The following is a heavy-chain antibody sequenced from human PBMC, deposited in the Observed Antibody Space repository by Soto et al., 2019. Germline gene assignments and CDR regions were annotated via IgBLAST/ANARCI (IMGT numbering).Heavy chain of an antibody. J-gene: IGHJ3*02. V-gene: IGHV3-48*02. D-gene: IGHD3-9*01. CDR2: TGTSRKYT. CDR1: GYSLRDYS. Sequence: EVQLVESGGGLVQTGGSLRLSCAASGYSLRDYSMNWIRQAPGKGLEWISYTGTSRKYTFYSDSVRGRFTISRDDARNSLYLQLNSLRDEDTAVYYCVRDRDWAFDIWGQGTMVTVSS. CDR3: VRDRDWAFDI.